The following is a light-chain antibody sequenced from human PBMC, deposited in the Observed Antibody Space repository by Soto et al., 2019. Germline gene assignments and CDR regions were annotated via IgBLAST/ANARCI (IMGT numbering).Light chain of an antibody. V-gene: IGKV1-39*01. J-gene: IGKJ1*01. Sequence: IQMTQSPSSLYASVGDRVTITCRASQSISNILNWYQQKPGKAPKLLIYAASTLQTGVPSRFSGSGSGTDFTLTITNLQPEDFATYYCQQSYINPAWTFGQGTKVEI. CDR2: AAS. CDR3: QQSYINPAWT. CDR1: QSISNI.